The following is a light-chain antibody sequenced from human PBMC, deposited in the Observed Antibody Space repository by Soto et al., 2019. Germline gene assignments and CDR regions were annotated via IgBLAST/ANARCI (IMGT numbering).Light chain of an antibody. Sequence: DIHLTQSPSFLSASVGDRVTITCRASQGISTYLAWYQQKPGKAPKLLIYAASTLQSGVPSRFTGSGSGTEFTLTISSLQPEDFAIYYCQQLSSYPRTFGPGTKVDVK. J-gene: IGKJ3*01. V-gene: IGKV1-9*01. CDR1: QGISTY. CDR2: AAS. CDR3: QQLSSYPRT.